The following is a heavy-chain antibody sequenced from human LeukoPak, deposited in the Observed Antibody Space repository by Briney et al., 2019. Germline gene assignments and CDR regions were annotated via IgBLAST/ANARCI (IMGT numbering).Heavy chain of an antibody. CDR2: IRYDGSNK. D-gene: IGHD6-25*01. CDR1: GFTFSSYG. Sequence: GGSLRLSCAASGFTFSSYGMHWVRQAPGKGLEWVAFIRYDGSNKYYADSMKGRFTISRDNSKNTLYLQMNSLRAEDTAVYYCAKDPFSGYLDYWGQGTLVTVSS. CDR3: AKDPFSGYLDY. J-gene: IGHJ4*02. V-gene: IGHV3-30*02.